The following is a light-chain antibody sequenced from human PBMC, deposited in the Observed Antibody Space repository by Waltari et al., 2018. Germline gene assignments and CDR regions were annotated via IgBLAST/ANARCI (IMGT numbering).Light chain of an antibody. J-gene: IGLJ1*01. CDR2: EVS. CDR3: ASYAGNNNCV. CDR1: SSDIGAYNY. V-gene: IGLV2-8*01. Sequence: QSALTQPPSASGSPGQSVSIPCTGTSSDIGAYNYVSWYQKHPGTAPKLMISEVSNRPSEVPDLFSGSKSGNTASLDVSGLQAEDEADYCCASYAGNNNCVFGSGTKVTVL.